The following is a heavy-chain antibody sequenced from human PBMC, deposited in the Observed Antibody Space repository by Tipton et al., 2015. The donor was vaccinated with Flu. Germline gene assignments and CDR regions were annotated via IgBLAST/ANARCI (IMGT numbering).Heavy chain of an antibody. CDR1: GGSISSYY. CDR3: AREGSARGLDY. V-gene: IGHV4-4*07. Sequence: TLSLTCTVSGGSISSYYWSWLRQPAGKGLEWLGRIYNSGITNYNPSLKSRVTMSIDTSKNQFSLKLSSVTAADTAVYYCAREGSARGLDYWGQGSLVTVSS. J-gene: IGHJ4*02. CDR2: IYNSGIT. D-gene: IGHD3-10*01.